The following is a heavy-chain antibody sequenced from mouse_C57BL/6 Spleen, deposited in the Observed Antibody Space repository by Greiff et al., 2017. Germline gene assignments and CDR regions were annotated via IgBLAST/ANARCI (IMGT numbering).Heavy chain of an antibody. CDR2: IYPGNSDT. J-gene: IGHJ1*03. CDR1: GYTFTSYW. CDR3: TKGAYYYGSSPYWYFDV. D-gene: IGHD1-1*01. Sequence: DVQLVESGTVLARPGASVKMSCKTSGYTFTSYWMHWVKQRPGQGLEWIGAIYPGNSDTSYNQKFKGKAKLTAVTSASTAYMELSSLTNEDSAVYYCTKGAYYYGSSPYWYFDVWGTGTTVTVSS. V-gene: IGHV1-5*01.